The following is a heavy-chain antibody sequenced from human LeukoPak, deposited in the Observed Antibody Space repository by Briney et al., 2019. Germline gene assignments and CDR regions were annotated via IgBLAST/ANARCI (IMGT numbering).Heavy chain of an antibody. D-gene: IGHD6-19*01. V-gene: IGHV4-39*01. CDR3: ARQGSLGWRIDAFDI. J-gene: IGHJ3*02. Sequence: PSETLSLTCTLSGGSISSYYWSWIRQPPGKGLEWIGSIYYSGSTYYSPSLQSRVTISVDRSKNQFSLKLSSVTAADTAVHYCARQGSLGWRIDAFDIWGQGTLVTVSS. CDR1: GGSISSYY. CDR2: IYYSGST.